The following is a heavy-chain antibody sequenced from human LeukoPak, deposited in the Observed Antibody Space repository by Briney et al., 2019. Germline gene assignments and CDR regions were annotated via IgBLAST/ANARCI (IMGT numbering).Heavy chain of an antibody. Sequence: GASVKVSCKASGYTFTSYDINWVRQAPGQGLEWMGRMNPNSGNTGYAQKFQGRVTMTRNTSISTAYMELSSLRSEDTAVYYCARGFPPDIYDSSGYFSDYWGQGTLVTVSS. V-gene: IGHV1-8*01. CDR3: ARGFPPDIYDSSGYFSDY. D-gene: IGHD3-22*01. J-gene: IGHJ4*02. CDR2: MNPNSGNT. CDR1: GYTFTSYD.